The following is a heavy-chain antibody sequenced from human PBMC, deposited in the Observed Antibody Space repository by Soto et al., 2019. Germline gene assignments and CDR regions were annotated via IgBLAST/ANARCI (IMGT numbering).Heavy chain of an antibody. Sequence: SGKVCCKASGGTFSSYAISWVRQAPGQGLEWMGGIIPIFGTANYAQKFQGRVTITADESTSTAYMELSSLRSEDTAVYYCARDGYSHCYYYYGTETWGNGKTV. CDR1: GGTFSSYA. CDR3: ARDGYSHCYYYYGTET. D-gene: IGHD5-18*01. V-gene: IGHV1-69*13. J-gene: IGHJ6*04. CDR2: IIPIFGTA.